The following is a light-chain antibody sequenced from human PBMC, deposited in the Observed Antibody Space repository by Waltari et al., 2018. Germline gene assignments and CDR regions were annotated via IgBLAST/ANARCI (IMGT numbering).Light chain of an antibody. CDR2: AAS. CDR3: QQSYTTPYT. V-gene: IGKV1-39*01. Sequence: DIQMTQSPSSLSASVGDRVTITCRTSQRISSYLNWYQQQPGRAPKLLIYAASTLQSGVPSRFSGSASGTDFTLTISSLRPEDFATYYCQQSYTTPYTFGQGTKLEIK. J-gene: IGKJ2*01. CDR1: QRISSY.